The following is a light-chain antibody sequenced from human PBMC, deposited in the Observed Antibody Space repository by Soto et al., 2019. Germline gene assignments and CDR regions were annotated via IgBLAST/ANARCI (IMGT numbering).Light chain of an antibody. CDR3: QKYNTYPYT. Sequence: DIQMTQSPSTLSASVGDRVTITCRASQSVSTFLAWYQQKPGKAPKLLIYKASTLDSEVPSRFSGSGSGTEFTLTISGLQPDDFATYYCQKYNTYPYTFGQGTKLEVK. J-gene: IGKJ2*01. CDR1: QSVSTF. CDR2: KAS. V-gene: IGKV1-5*03.